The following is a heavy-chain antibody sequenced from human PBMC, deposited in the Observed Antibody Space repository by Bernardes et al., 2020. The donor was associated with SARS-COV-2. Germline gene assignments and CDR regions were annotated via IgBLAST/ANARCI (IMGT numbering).Heavy chain of an antibody. CDR3: ATETCVDDDCYVDY. V-gene: IGHV1-2*06. CDR2: INPSTGET. Sequence: ASVKVSCKASGYTFSGYFIYWVRQAPGQGLEWMGRINPSTGETYYAQKYQGRVTMTRDTSINTAYLELSTLRSDDTAIYHCATETCVDDDCYVDYWGQGTLVTVSS. CDR1: GYTFSGYF. D-gene: IGHD2-21*02. J-gene: IGHJ4*02.